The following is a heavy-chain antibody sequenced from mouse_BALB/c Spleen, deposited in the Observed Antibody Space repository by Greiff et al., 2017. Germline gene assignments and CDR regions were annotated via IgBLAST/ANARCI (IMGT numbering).Heavy chain of an antibody. CDR2: ILPGSGST. CDR1: GYTFSSYW. Sequence: QVQLQQSGAELMKPGASVKISCKATGYTFSSYWIEWVKQRPGHGLEWIGEILPGSGSTNYNEKFKGKATLTADKSSNTAYMQLSSLTSEDSAVYFCARSGYYDYYFDYWGQGTTVTVSS. CDR3: ARSGYYDYYFDY. D-gene: IGHD2-4*01. J-gene: IGHJ2*01. V-gene: IGHV1-9*01.